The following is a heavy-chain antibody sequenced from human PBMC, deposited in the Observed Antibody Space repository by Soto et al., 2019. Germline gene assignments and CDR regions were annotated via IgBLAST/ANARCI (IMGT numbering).Heavy chain of an antibody. Sequence: SETLSLTCTVSGGSISSSSYYWGWIRQPPGKGLEWIGSIYYSGSTYYNPSLKSRVTISVDTSKNQFSLKLSSVTAADTAVYYCARTLARPKDYYGSGSYYDYWGQGTLVTVSS. CDR1: GGSISSSSYY. J-gene: IGHJ4*02. CDR2: IYYSGST. D-gene: IGHD3-10*01. V-gene: IGHV4-39*01. CDR3: ARTLARPKDYYGSGSYYDY.